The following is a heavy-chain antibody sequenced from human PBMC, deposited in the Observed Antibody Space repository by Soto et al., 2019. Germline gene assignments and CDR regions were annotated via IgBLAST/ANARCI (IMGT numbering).Heavy chain of an antibody. Sequence: SETLSLTCGVYRGSFSGFYWSWVRQTPGGGLEWIGEINHSGTTNYNPSFQDRVTISVDKSTNNFSLKMTSVTAADAAVYYCARGRGYVYGSNFYGLDVWGQGTTVTVSS. J-gene: IGHJ6*02. CDR1: RGSFSGFY. CDR2: INHSGTT. D-gene: IGHD6-25*01. CDR3: ARGRGYVYGSNFYGLDV. V-gene: IGHV4-34*01.